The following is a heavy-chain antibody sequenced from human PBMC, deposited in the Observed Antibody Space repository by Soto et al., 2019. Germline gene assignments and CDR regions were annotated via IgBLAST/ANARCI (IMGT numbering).Heavy chain of an antibody. D-gene: IGHD3-3*01. Sequence: GGSLRLSCAASGFTFSNFAIHLVRQAPGKGLEWVTFISYDGSSKYYADSVKGRFTISKDNSKNEVFLQMNSLRAQDTAVYYCARGYGFCSGYYLEFWAQGTMVTVSS. V-gene: IGHV3-30-3*01. CDR3: ARGYGFCSGYYLEF. J-gene: IGHJ4*02. CDR1: GFTFSNFA. CDR2: ISYDGSSK.